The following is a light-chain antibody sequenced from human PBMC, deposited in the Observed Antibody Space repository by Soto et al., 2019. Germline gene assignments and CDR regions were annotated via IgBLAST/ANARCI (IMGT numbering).Light chain of an antibody. CDR2: AAS. V-gene: IGKV3-11*01. J-gene: IGKJ4*01. CDR3: QQRSAWLT. CDR1: QSVGTS. Sequence: EIVLTQSPATLSLSPGERATLSCRASQSVGTSLTWYQQKPGQPPRLLIYAASKRATDIPARFSGSGSGTDFTLTIGSLEPEDFAVYSCQQRSAWLTFGGGTKVEIK.